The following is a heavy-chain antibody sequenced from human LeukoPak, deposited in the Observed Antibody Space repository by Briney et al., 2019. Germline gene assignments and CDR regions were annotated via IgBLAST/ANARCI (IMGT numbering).Heavy chain of an antibody. CDR1: GFTFSSYV. CDR3: AKDRPVGIFGVVQYDYYYYGMDV. D-gene: IGHD3-3*01. Sequence: GGSLRLSCSASGFTFSSYVMNWVRQAPGKGLEWVSAISGSGGSTYYADSVKGRFTISRDNSKNTLYLQMNSLRAEDTAVYYCAKDRPVGIFGVVQYDYYYYGMDVWGQGTTVTVSS. J-gene: IGHJ6*02. CDR2: ISGSGGST. V-gene: IGHV3-23*01.